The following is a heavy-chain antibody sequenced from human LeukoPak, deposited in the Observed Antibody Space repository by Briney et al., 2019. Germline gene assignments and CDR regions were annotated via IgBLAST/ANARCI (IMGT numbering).Heavy chain of an antibody. CDR3: AKVLTRGDVYNNYFDY. Sequence: GGSLRLSCAASGFTFDDYAMHWVRHAPGKGLEWVCLISGDGGSTYYADSVKGRFTISRDNSKNSLYLQMNSLRTEDTALYYCAKVLTRGDVYNNYFDYWGQGTLGTVSS. CDR1: GFTFDDYA. CDR2: ISGDGGST. V-gene: IGHV3-43*02. D-gene: IGHD5-24*01. J-gene: IGHJ4*02.